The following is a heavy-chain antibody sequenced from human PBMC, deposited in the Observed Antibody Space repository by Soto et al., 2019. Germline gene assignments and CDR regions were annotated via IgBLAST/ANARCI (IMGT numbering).Heavy chain of an antibody. J-gene: IGHJ5*02. V-gene: IGHV1-18*01. CDR2: ISAYNGNT. CDR1: GYTFTSYG. D-gene: IGHD4-17*01. Sequence: QVQLVQSGAEVKKPGASVKVSCKASGYTFTSYGISWVRQAPGQGLEWMGWISAYNGNTNYAQKLQGRVTMTTDTPTTTAYMELRSLRSDDTAVYYCARSVRDYGDYVGWFAPWGQGTLVTVSS. CDR3: ARSVRDYGDYVGWFAP.